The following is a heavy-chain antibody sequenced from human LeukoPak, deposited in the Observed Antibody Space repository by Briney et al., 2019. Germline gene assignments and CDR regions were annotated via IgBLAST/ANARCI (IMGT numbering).Heavy chain of an antibody. J-gene: IGHJ5*02. D-gene: IGHD6-13*01. CDR3: ARGLLRSQLDWFDP. CDR1: GYTFTNYG. CDR2: ITVYDGST. Sequence: ASVKVSCKASGYTFTNYGITWVRQAPGQGLEWMGWITVYDGSTNYAQKIQGRVTMTTDTSTSTAYMELRSLRSDDTAVYYCARGLLRSQLDWFDPWGQGTLVTVSS. V-gene: IGHV1-18*01.